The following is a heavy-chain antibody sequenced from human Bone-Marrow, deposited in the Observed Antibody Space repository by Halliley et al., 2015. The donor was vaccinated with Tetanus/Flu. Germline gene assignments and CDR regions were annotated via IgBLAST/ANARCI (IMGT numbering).Heavy chain of an antibody. CDR2: IDGAGGAT. V-gene: IGHV3-23*01. CDR3: AKGAANGGPHYFDF. Sequence: CAASGFTFSSYALSWVRQAPGQGLEWVSTIDGAGGATYYADSAQGRFAISRDNSNNSVFLQMNSLRAEDTAVYFCAKGAANGGPHYFDFWGQGSLVTVSS. D-gene: IGHD2-15*01. CDR1: GFTFSSYA. J-gene: IGHJ4*02.